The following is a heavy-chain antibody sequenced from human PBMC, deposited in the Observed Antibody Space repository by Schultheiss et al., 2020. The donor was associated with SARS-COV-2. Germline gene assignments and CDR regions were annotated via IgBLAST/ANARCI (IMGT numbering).Heavy chain of an antibody. CDR2: ISSSGSTI. Sequence: GESLKISCAASGFTFSRYGMHWVRQAPGKGLEWVSYISSSGSTIYYADSVKGRFTISRDNAKNSLYLQMNSLRAADTAVYYCARSPSMDVWGQGTTVTVSS. V-gene: IGHV3-48*04. CDR3: ARSPSMDV. J-gene: IGHJ6*02. CDR1: GFTFSRYG.